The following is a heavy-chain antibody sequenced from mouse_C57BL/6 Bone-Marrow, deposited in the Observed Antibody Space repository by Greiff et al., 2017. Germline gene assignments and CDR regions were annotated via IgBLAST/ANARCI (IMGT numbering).Heavy chain of an antibody. CDR2: IDPDTGGS. V-gene: IGHV1-15*01. Sequence: VQLQQSGAELVRPGASVTLSCKASGYTFTDSEMHWVKQTPVHGLEWIGAIDPDTGGSAYNQKLKGKALLTAAKSSSTAYMARLRLTAEDSAVYYCTIRGSTTVLYWYFDVWGTGTTVTVSS. D-gene: IGHD1-1*01. CDR1: GYTFTDSE. J-gene: IGHJ1*03. CDR3: TIRGSTTVLYWYFDV.